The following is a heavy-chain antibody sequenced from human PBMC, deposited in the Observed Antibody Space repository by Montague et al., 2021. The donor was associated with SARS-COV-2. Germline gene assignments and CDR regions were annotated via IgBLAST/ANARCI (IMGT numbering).Heavy chain of an antibody. V-gene: IGHV4-59*01. J-gene: IGHJ6*02. CDR2: IYYSGST. CDR1: GGSISSYY. Sequence: SETLSLTCTVSGGSISSYYWSWIRQPPGKGLEWIGYIYYSGSTNYNPSLKSRVTISVDTSKNQFSLKLSSVTAAGTAVYYCAREGSGRGYYYGMDVWGQGTMVTVSS. CDR3: AREGSGRGYYYGMDV. D-gene: IGHD3-10*01.